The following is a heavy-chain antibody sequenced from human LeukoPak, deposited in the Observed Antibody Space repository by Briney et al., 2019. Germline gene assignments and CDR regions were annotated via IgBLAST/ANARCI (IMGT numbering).Heavy chain of an antibody. CDR3: ARDPETRSVAGRDY. CDR2: ISSSGSTI. J-gene: IGHJ4*02. Sequence: GGSLRLSCAASGFTFSSYAMSWIRQAPGKGLEWVSYISSSGSTIYYADSVKGRFTISRDNAKNSLYLQMNSLRAEDTAVYYCARDPETRSVAGRDYWGQGTLVTVSS. D-gene: IGHD6-19*01. CDR1: GFTFSSYA. V-gene: IGHV3-11*01.